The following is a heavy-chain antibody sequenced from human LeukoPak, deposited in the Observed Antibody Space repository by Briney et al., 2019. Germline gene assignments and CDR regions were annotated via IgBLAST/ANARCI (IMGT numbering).Heavy chain of an antibody. J-gene: IGHJ4*02. V-gene: IGHV1-24*01. CDR3: ATGLGYCSSTSCSYYFDY. CDR2: FDPEDGET. CDR1: GYTLTELS. Sequence: ASVKVSCKVSGYTLTELSMHWVRQAPGKGLEWMGGFDPEDGETIYAQKFQGRVTMTEDTSTDTAYMELSSLRSEDTAVYYCATGLGYCSSTSCSYYFDYWGQGTLVTVS. D-gene: IGHD2-2*01.